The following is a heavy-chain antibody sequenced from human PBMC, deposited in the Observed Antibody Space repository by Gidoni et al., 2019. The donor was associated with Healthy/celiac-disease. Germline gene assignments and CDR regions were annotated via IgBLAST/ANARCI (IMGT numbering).Heavy chain of an antibody. CDR1: GCTFSSYG. CDR2: ISYDGINK. V-gene: IGHV3-30*18. Sequence: QVQLVESGGGVVQPGRSLRLYCAASGCTFSSYGMPWVRQAPGQGLAWVAVISYDGINKYYADSVKGRFTISRDNSKNTLYLQMNSLRAEDTAVYYCAKDRYSGYDFDYWGQGTLVTVSS. D-gene: IGHD5-12*01. CDR3: AKDRYSGYDFDY. J-gene: IGHJ4*02.